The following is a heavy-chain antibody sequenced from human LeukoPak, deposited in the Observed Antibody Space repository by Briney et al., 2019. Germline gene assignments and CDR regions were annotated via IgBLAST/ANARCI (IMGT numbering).Heavy chain of an antibody. V-gene: IGHV3-74*01. CDR2: VKGDGRTT. J-gene: IGHJ4*02. D-gene: IGHD5-18*01. Sequence: QSGGSLRLSCAASGLTFSDFWMHWVRQPPGKGRVWVALVKGDGRTTIYADSVKGRFTISRDNAKNTLYLQMNSLRADDSGVYYCATGHSYGYDYWGQGVLVTVSS. CDR1: GLTFSDFW. CDR3: ATGHSYGYDY.